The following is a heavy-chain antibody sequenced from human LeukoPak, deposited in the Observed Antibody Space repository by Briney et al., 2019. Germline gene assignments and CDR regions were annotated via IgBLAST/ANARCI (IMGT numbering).Heavy chain of an antibody. CDR3: ARGGLPSYGVDV. V-gene: IGHV1-2*02. D-gene: IGHD5-12*01. CDR2: INPNSGGT. Sequence: ASVKVSCRASGFTFTGYYMHWVRQAPGQGLEWMGWINPNSGGTNFAQKFQGRVTTTRDTSITTAYMELSGLTSDDTAVYYCARGGLPSYGVDVWGQGTTVTVSS. J-gene: IGHJ6*02. CDR1: GFTFTGYY.